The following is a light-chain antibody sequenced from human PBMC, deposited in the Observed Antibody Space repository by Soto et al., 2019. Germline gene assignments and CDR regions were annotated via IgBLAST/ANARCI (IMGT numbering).Light chain of an antibody. Sequence: DIQMTQSPSTLSASVGDRVTITCRASQSISSWLAWYQQKPGKAPNLLIYEASRLESAVPSRFSGSASGTEFTLTINSLQPDDFANYFCQQYSSYPETFGQGTKVEIK. J-gene: IGKJ1*01. V-gene: IGKV1-5*03. CDR1: QSISSW. CDR2: EAS. CDR3: QQYSSYPET.